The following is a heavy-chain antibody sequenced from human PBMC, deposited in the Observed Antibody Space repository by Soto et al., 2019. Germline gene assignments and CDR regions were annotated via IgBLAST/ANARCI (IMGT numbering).Heavy chain of an antibody. V-gene: IGHV3-53*02. J-gene: IGHJ6*02. CDR3: ARDRVIVGTGSLALYYYYYGMDV. CDR1: GFTVSSNY. Sequence: EVQLVETGGGLIQPGGSLRLSCAASGFTVSSNYMSWVRQAPGKGLEWVSVIYSGGSTYYADSVKGRFTISRDNSKNTLYLQMSSLRAEDTAVYCCARDRVIVGTGSLALYYYYYGMDVWGQGTTVTVSS. D-gene: IGHD3-9*01. CDR2: IYSGGST.